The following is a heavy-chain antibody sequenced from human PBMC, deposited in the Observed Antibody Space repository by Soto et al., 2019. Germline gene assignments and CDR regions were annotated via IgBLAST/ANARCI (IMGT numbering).Heavy chain of an antibody. CDR1: GFIFSDYW. V-gene: IGHV3-74*01. CDR3: ARLTAYYFDY. Sequence: GGSLRLSCAASGFIFSDYWMHWVRQAPGEGLVWVSRIKSDGSSTSYADSVKGRFIISRDNAKNTLYLQMNSLRADDTAVYYCARLTAYYFDYWGLGTMVTVSS. J-gene: IGHJ4*02. D-gene: IGHD2-21*01. CDR2: IKSDGSST.